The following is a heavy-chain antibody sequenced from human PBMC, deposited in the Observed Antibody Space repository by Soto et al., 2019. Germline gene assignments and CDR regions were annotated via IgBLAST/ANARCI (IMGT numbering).Heavy chain of an antibody. CDR2: IYHSGST. CDR1: GGSVSSGGYF. Sequence: QVQLQESGPGLVKPSETLSLTCTVSGGSVSSGGYFWSWIRQSPGKGLEWLGYIYHSGSTNYNPSLKSRVTISLDMSKNQFSLKMTSVTAADTAVYYCARVGCSGGGCYSIDYYYYAMDVWGQGTTVTVSS. V-gene: IGHV4-61*08. J-gene: IGHJ6*02. D-gene: IGHD2-15*01. CDR3: ARVGCSGGGCYSIDYYYYAMDV.